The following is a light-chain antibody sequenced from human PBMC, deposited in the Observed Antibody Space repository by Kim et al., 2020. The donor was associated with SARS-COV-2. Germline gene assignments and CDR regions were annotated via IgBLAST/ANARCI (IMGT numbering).Light chain of an antibody. V-gene: IGLV2-14*03. Sequence: GQSNTISCTGTSSDVGAYNYVSWYQHHPGKAPKLMIFDVNNRPSGLSNRFSGSKSGNTASLTISGLQAEDEADYYCSSYATTRSYVFGTGTKVTVL. CDR3: SSYATTRSYV. CDR1: SSDVGAYNY. CDR2: DVN. J-gene: IGLJ1*01.